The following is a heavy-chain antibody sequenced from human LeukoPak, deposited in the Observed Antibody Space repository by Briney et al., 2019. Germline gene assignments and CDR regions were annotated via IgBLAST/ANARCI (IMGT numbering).Heavy chain of an antibody. Sequence: SGTLSLTCAVSGGSITSANWWSWVRQSPGKGLEWIGEVYHTGNTNYNPSLNSRVSISLDTSKNQFSLRLTSVTAADTAVYFCARDANGSDLHYYHMDVWGKGTTVTVSS. J-gene: IGHJ6*03. CDR2: VYHTGNT. CDR3: ARDANGSDLHYYHMDV. CDR1: GGSITSANW. V-gene: IGHV4-4*02. D-gene: IGHD6-25*01.